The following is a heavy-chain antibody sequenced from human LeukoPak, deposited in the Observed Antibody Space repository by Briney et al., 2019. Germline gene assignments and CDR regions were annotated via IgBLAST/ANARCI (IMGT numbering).Heavy chain of an antibody. V-gene: IGHV3-21*01. CDR1: GFTFSSYS. D-gene: IGHD2-2*01. CDR3: APPVVVPGFGGD. Sequence: PGGSLRLSCAASGFTFSSYSMNWVRQAPGKGLEWVSSISSSSSYIYYADSVKGRFTISRDNAKNSLYLQMNSLRAEDTAVYYCAPPVVVPGFGGDWGQGTLVTVSS. J-gene: IGHJ4*02. CDR2: ISSSSSYI.